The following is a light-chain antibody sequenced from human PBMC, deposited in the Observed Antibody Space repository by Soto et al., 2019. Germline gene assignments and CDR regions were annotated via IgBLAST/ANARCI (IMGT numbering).Light chain of an antibody. CDR2: EVS. Sequence: DVVMTQSPLPLPVTLGQPASISCRSSRSLVYSDGNTSLNWFQQRPGQSPRRLIFEVSNRDSGVPDRFCGSASGTDFTLKISRVEAEDVGVYYCQQYHTYSWTFGQGTKVDIK. V-gene: IGKV2-30*01. CDR3: QQYHTYSWT. J-gene: IGKJ1*01. CDR1: RSLVYSDGNTS.